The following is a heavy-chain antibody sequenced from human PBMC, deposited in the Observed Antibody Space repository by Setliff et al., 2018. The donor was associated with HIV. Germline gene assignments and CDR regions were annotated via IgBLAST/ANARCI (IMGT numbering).Heavy chain of an antibody. D-gene: IGHD1-26*01. CDR3: VRYSGSSYKSNWFDP. Sequence: GESLKISCQGSGYTFTSYWISWVRQTPGKGLELMGIIYPGDSDIRYSPSFQGQVTISADKSISTAYLQWSSLQASDTAMYYCVRYSGSSYKSNWFDPWGQGTRVTVSS. J-gene: IGHJ5*02. CDR1: GYTFTSYW. CDR2: IYPGDSDI. V-gene: IGHV5-51*01.